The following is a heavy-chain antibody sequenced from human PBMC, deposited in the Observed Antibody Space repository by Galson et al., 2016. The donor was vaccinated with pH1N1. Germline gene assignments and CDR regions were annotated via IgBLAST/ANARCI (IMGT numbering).Heavy chain of an antibody. CDR1: GDSIYNSY. Sequence: ETLSLTCTVSGDSIYNSYWSWIRQPPGKGLEWIGSIYYSGSTYYNPSLKSRVTISVDTSKNQFSLKLSSVTAADTAVYYCARGSGPIAAPAVFDYWGQGTLVTVSS. D-gene: IGHD6-6*01. CDR3: ARGSGPIAAPAVFDY. V-gene: IGHV4-39*07. CDR2: IYYSGST. J-gene: IGHJ4*02.